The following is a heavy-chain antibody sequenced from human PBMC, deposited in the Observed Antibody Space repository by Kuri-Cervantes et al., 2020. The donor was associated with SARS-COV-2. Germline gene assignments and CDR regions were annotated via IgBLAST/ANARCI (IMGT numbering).Heavy chain of an antibody. V-gene: IGHV4-30-4*01. CDR2: IYYSGST. D-gene: IGHD6-13*01. CDR3: ARGPRYSSSWYQTLDY. CDR1: GGSISSGDYY. Sequence: SETLSLTCTVSGGSISSGDYYWSWIRQPPGKGLEWIGYIYYSGSTYYNPSLKSRVTISVDTSKNQFSLKLSSVTAADTAVYYCARGPRYSSSWYQTLDYWGQGTLVTVSS. J-gene: IGHJ4*02.